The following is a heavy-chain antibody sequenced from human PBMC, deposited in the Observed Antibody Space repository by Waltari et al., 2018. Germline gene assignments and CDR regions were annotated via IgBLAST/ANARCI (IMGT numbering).Heavy chain of an antibody. Sequence: QVQLGASGGGVVTPGGSLGLSCAGCGFTFSSYGIHCVRQAPGKGLEWVAFIRYDGSNKYYADSVKGRFTISRDNSKNTLYLQMNSLRAEDTAVYYCAKGSAVVPAAMVYWGQGTLVTVSS. CDR3: AKGSAVVPAAMVY. D-gene: IGHD2-2*01. CDR1: GFTFSSYG. J-gene: IGHJ4*02. CDR2: IRYDGSNK. V-gene: IGHV3-30*02.